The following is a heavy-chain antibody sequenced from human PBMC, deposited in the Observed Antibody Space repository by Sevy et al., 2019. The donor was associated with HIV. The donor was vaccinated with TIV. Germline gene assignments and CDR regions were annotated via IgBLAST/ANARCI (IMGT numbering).Heavy chain of an antibody. Sequence: GESLKISCAASGFNFSSHGMHWVRQAPGKGLEWVAVISYDGSQKYYADSIKGRFTSSRDNSKNTLTLQMNSLKGKDTALYYGAKEGMPSGPRLLWYAELLYQFDFWGQGTLVTVSS. CDR1: GFNFSSHG. D-gene: IGHD3-10*01. J-gene: IGHJ4*02. CDR3: AKEGMPSGPRLLWYAELLYQFDF. CDR2: ISYDGSQK. V-gene: IGHV3-30*18.